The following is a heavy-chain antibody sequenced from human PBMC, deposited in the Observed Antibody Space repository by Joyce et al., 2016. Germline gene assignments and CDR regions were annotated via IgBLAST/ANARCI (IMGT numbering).Heavy chain of an antibody. V-gene: IGHV3-73*02. J-gene: IGHJ6*02. CDR2: IRSKANGYAT. D-gene: IGHD3-3*01. CDR3: SNYDLWSGYSPSRDV. Sequence: EVQLVESGGGLVQPGGSLKLSCAVSGFTLSGSSVHWVRQASGKGLGGVGRIRSKANGYATGYAASGKGRFSISRDDSKNTAYLQMNSLKTEDTAVYYCSNYDLWSGYSPSRDVWGQGSTVTVSS. CDR1: GFTLSGSS.